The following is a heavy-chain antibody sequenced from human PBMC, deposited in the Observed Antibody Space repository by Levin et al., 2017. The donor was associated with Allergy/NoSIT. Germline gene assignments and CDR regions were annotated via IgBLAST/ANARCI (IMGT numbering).Heavy chain of an antibody. CDR1: GYTFTGYY. D-gene: IGHD6-19*01. J-gene: IGHJ6*02. CDR2: INPNSGGT. Sequence: GESLKISCQASGYTFTGYYMHWVRQAPGQGLEWMGRINPNSGGTNYAQKFQGRVTMTRDTSISTAYMELSRLRSDDTAVYYCARDRGIAVAHMGYYYYGMDVWGQGTTVTVSS. V-gene: IGHV1-2*06. CDR3: ARDRGIAVAHMGYYYYGMDV.